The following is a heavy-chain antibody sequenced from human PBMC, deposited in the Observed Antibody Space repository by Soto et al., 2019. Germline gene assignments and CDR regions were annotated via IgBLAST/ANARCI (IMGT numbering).Heavy chain of an antibody. D-gene: IGHD3-16*02. V-gene: IGHV1-2*02. Sequence: ASLKVSCKASGNTFTGYYMHWGRHAPGQGLEWMGWINPNSGGTNYAQKFQGRVTMTRDTSISTAYMELSRLRSDDTAVYYCARVVTYYYYGTDVWGQWATVAVSS. CDR1: GNTFTGYY. CDR3: ARVVTYYYYGTDV. CDR2: INPNSGGT. J-gene: IGHJ6*01.